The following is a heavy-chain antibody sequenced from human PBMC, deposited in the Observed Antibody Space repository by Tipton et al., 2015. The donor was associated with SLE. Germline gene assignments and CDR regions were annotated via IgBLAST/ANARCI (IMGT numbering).Heavy chain of an antibody. CDR1: GFTFSGYE. V-gene: IGHV3-7*01. Sequence: QLVQSGGGLVQPGGSLRLSCAVSGFTFSGYEMNWVRQAPGKGLEWVANIKEDGSEKHYVDSVKDRLTISRDNAKNSLYLQMNSLRAEDTAVYYCARGKYYFDYWGQGALVTVSS. J-gene: IGHJ4*02. CDR3: ARGKYYFDY. CDR2: IKEDGSEK.